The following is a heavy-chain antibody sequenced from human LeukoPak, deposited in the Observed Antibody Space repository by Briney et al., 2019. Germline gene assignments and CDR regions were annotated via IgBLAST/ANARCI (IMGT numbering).Heavy chain of an antibody. CDR1: GGSISSYY. CDR2: IYYSGST. J-gene: IGHJ6*02. D-gene: IGHD5-12*01. Sequence: SGTLSLTCTVSGGSISSYYWSWIRQPPGKGLEWIGYIYYSGSTNYNPSLKSRVTISVDTSKNQFSLKLSSVTAADTAVYYCARDRNSGYDLYYYYGTDVWGQGTTVTVSS. CDR3: ARDRNSGYDLYYYYGTDV. V-gene: IGHV4-59*01.